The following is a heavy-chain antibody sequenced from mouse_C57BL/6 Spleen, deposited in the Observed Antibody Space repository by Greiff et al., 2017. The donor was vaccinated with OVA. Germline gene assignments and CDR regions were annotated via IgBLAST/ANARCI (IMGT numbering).Heavy chain of an antibody. CDR2: IYPGDGDT. V-gene: IGHV1-80*01. CDR3: ERPDGSGAWFAY. CDR1: GYAFRRYW. J-gene: IGHJ3*01. D-gene: IGHD1-1*01. Sequence: QVQLQQSGAELVKPGASVQISCKASGYAFRRYWMNWVKQRPGTGLEWIGQIYPGDGDTHYNGKFKGKAPLTAAKSSSTAYMQLRSLTSEDSSVYVCERPDGSGAWFAYWGQGTLVT.